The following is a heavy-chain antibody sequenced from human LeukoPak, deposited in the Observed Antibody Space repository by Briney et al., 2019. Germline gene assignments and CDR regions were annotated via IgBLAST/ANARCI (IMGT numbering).Heavy chain of an antibody. V-gene: IGHV3-11*01. CDR1: GGSFSWGGSY. J-gene: IGHJ3*02. D-gene: IGHD3-16*01. CDR2: ISSSGSTI. Sequence: LSLTCTISGGSFSWGGSYWSWVRQTPGKGLEWVSYISSSGSTIYYADSVKGRFTISRDNAKNSLYLQMNSLRAEDTAVYYCATELGFRNAFDIWGQGTMVTVSS. CDR3: ATELGFRNAFDI.